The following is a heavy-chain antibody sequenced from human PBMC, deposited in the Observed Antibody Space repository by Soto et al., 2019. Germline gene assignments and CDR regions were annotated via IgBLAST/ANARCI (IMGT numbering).Heavy chain of an antibody. V-gene: IGHV4-61*01. Sequence: QVQLQESGPGLVKPSETLSLTCTVSGGSVSSGSYYWSWIRQPPGKGLEWIGYIYYSGSTNYNPSLKSRVTISVDTSKNQFSLKLGSVTAADTAVYYCARDSGYYYDSSGYFNYFDYWGQGTLVTVSS. CDR3: ARDSGYYYDSSGYFNYFDY. D-gene: IGHD3-22*01. J-gene: IGHJ4*02. CDR2: IYYSGST. CDR1: GGSVSSGSYY.